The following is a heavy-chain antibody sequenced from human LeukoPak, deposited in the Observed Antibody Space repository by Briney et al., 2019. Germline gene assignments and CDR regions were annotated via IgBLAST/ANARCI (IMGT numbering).Heavy chain of an antibody. CDR3: AKEGDTALVTGYFDL. CDR2: IIPIFGTA. D-gene: IGHD5-18*01. V-gene: IGHV1-69*13. CDR1: GGTFGSYV. J-gene: IGHJ2*01. Sequence: SVKVSCKASGGTFGSYVISWVRQAPGQGLEWMGGIIPIFGTAHYAQKFQGRLTITADESTSTVYMEMSSLRSEDTAMYCCAKEGDTALVTGYFDLWGRGTLVTVSA.